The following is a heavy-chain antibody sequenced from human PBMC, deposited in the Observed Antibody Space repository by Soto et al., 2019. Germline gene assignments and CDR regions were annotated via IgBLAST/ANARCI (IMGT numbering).Heavy chain of an antibody. J-gene: IGHJ6*02. V-gene: IGHV6-1*01. Sequence: SQTLSITCVISGDSVSSNSAAWNWIRQSPSRGLEWLGRTYYRSRWSFDYALSVKSRLTIDPDKYKNQFSLHLDSLTPEDTAVYYCAGVTWLRGMDVWGQGTPVAVS. CDR3: AGVTWLRGMDV. CDR1: GDSVSSNSAA. CDR2: TYYRSRWSF. D-gene: IGHD3-10*01.